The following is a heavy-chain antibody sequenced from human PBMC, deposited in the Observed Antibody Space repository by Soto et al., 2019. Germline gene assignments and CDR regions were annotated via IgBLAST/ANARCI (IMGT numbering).Heavy chain of an antibody. D-gene: IGHD4-4*01. J-gene: IGHJ4*02. V-gene: IGHV4-4*02. CDR3: ARHSPTYTNAGDY. CDR1: GGSISSNNW. CDR2: IYHRGST. Sequence: QVQLQESGPGLVKPSGTLSLTCAVSGGSISSNNWWSWVRQPPGKGLEWIGEIYHRGSTNFNPSLKSRVPKSVDKSKNHCSLKLSSVTAADTAVYYCARHSPTYTNAGDYWGQGTLVTVSS.